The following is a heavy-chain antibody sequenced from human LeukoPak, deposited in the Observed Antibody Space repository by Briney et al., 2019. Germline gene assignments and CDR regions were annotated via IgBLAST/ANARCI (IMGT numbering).Heavy chain of an antibody. J-gene: IGHJ4*02. V-gene: IGHV4-28*03. CDR1: GSSISTSNW. CDR3: ARGGYSSGWSY. Sequence: PSDTLSLTCAVFGSSISTSNWWGWIRQSPGKGLEWIGYIYYGGSTSYSPSLKSRVTMSADTSKNQFSLKLNSVTAADTAVYYCARGGYSSGWSYWGQGTLVTVSS. D-gene: IGHD6-19*01. CDR2: IYYGGST.